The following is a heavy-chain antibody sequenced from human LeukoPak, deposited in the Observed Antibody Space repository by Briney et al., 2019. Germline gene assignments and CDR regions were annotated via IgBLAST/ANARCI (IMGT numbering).Heavy chain of an antibody. V-gene: IGHV4-59*12. J-gene: IGHJ3*02. Sequence: SETLSLTCTVSGGSISSYYWSWIRQPPGKGLEWIGYIYYSGSTNYNPSLKSRVTISVDTSKNQFSLKLSSVTAADTAVYYCAREKYYYDSSGRSYDAFDIWGQGTMVTVSS. CDR2: IYYSGST. D-gene: IGHD3-22*01. CDR3: AREKYYYDSSGRSYDAFDI. CDR1: GGSISSYY.